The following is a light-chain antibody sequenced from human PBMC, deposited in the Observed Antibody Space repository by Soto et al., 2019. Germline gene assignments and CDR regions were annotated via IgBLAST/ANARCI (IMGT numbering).Light chain of an antibody. Sequence: QSALTQPASVSGSPGQSITISCTGTSSDVGSYNLVSWYQQHPGKAPKPMIYEGSKRPSGVSNRFSGSKSGNTASLTISGLQAEDEADYYCCSYAGSHTVVFGGGTQRTVL. CDR2: EGS. CDR1: SSDVGSYNL. V-gene: IGLV2-23*01. J-gene: IGLJ2*01. CDR3: CSYAGSHTVV.